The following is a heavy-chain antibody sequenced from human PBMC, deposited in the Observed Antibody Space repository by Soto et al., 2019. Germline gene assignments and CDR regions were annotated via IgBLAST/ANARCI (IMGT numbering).Heavy chain of an antibody. CDR1: GFTFDDYA. CDR3: AKEVIAARPYYFDH. Sequence: GGSLRLSCAASGFTFDDYAMHWVRQVPGKGLEWVSGINWNSGSIGYGDSVKGRFAISRDNSQNTLFLHMRSLRAGDTATYYCAKEVIAARPYYFDHWGQGTLVTVSS. CDR2: INWNSGSI. V-gene: IGHV3-9*01. J-gene: IGHJ4*02. D-gene: IGHD6-6*01.